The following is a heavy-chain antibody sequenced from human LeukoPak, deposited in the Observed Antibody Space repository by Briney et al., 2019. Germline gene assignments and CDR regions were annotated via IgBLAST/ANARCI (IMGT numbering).Heavy chain of an antibody. CDR1: GGTFSSYA. CDR3: ARDGDYGSGSPDY. V-gene: IGHV1-69*13. CDR2: IIPIFGTA. D-gene: IGHD3-10*01. J-gene: IGHJ4*02. Sequence: GASVKVSCKASGGTFSSYAISWVRQAPGQGLEWMGGIIPIFGTANYAQRFQGRVTITADESTSTAYMELSSLRSEDTAVYYCARDGDYGSGSPDYWGQGTLVTVSS.